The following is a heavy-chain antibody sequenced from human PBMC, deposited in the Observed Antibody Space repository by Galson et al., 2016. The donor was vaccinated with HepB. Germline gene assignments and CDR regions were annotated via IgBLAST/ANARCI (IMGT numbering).Heavy chain of an antibody. D-gene: IGHD3-16*01. CDR1: GGSVSSGGYY. J-gene: IGHJ4*02. V-gene: IGHV4-61*08. CDR2: IYNSGNT. CDR3: ARGYYGAMGLFDF. Sequence: QVQLQESGPGLVKPSETLSLTCSVSGGSVSSGGYYWTWIRQSPGKGLEWIGCIYNSGNTNYNPSLKSRVTISEDSPKNPFSLNLTSAPAADTAVYHCARGYYGAMGLFDFWGQGTLVTVSS.